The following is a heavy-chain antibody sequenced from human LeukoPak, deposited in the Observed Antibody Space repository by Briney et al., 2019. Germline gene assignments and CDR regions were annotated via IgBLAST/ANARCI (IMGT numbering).Heavy chain of an antibody. CDR2: INPSDGVI. J-gene: IGHJ4*02. CDR1: VYTXTRYY. CDR3: ARRGSGSYVLDY. V-gene: IGHV1-46*01. Sequence: ASVKVSCKASVYTXTRYYMHWVRQAPGQGLEWMGIINPSDGVIDYAQKFQDRVTMTRDTSTSTVYMELSSLRSEDTAVYYCARRGSGSYVLDYWGQGTLVTVSS. D-gene: IGHD3-10*01.